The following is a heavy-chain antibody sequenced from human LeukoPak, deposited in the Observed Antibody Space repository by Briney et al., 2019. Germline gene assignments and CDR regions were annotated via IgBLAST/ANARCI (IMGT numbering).Heavy chain of an antibody. CDR2: IYSGGST. V-gene: IGHV3-66*01. Sequence: PGGSLRLSCAASGFTVSSNYMSWVRQAPGKGLEWVSVIYSGGSTYYADSAKGRFTISRDNAKNSLYLQMNSLRAEDTAVYYCARESGSVTSEVDFDYWGQGTLVTVSS. CDR1: GFTVSSNY. D-gene: IGHD4-17*01. J-gene: IGHJ4*02. CDR3: ARESGSVTSEVDFDY.